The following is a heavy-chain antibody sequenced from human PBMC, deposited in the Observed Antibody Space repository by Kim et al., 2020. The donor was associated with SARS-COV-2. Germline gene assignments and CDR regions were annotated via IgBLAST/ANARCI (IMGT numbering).Heavy chain of an antibody. V-gene: IGHV1-46*01. D-gene: IGHD6-19*01. CDR2: INPSSSGT. J-gene: IGHJ4*02. CDR3: AREFRGRTAPGIPLTGSAPDF. Sequence: ASVKVSCKASEYTFTSYYIHWVRQAPGQGLEWMGIINPSSSGTVYAPKFQGRVTMTKDTSTTTASMELSSLRSDDTAMYYCAREFRGRTAPGIPLTGSAPDFWGQGTLVTVSS. CDR1: EYTFTSYY.